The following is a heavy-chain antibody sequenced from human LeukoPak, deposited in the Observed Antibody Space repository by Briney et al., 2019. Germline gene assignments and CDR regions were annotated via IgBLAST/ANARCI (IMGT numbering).Heavy chain of an antibody. J-gene: IGHJ4*02. CDR1: GFTFNTYG. V-gene: IGHV3-33*06. Sequence: GGSLRLSCAASGFTFNTYGMNWVRQAPGKGLEWVAVIWYDGSIKYYAESVKGRFTISRDNSKNTLYLQMNSLRAEDTAVYYCAKDSPPSSDYYGSGSYSYFDYWGQGTLVTVSS. CDR3: AKDSPPSSDYYGSGSYSYFDY. D-gene: IGHD3-10*01. CDR2: IWYDGSIK.